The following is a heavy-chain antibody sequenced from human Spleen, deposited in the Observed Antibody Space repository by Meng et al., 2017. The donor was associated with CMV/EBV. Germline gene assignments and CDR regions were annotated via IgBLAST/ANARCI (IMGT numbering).Heavy chain of an antibody. V-gene: IGHV3-53*01. Sequence: GESLKISCAASGFTFSSYSMNWVRQAPGKGLEWVSVIYRVGSTYYADSVEGRFTISRDNSKNTLYLQMDSLTAEDTAVYYCARVASAVYYFDYWGQGTLVTVSS. CDR2: IYRVGST. D-gene: IGHD2-8*01. CDR3: ARVASAVYYFDY. CDR1: GFTFSSYS. J-gene: IGHJ4*02.